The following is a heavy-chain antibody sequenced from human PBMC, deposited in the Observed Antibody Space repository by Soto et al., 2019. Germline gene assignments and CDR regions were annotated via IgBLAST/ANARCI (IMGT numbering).Heavy chain of an antibody. CDR1: GFTFISHT. Sequence: ESVGGLVKPGGSLRLSCAVSGFTFISHTLNWVRQAPGKGLEWVSSISGSGSPYYADSVKGRFTISRDNAQNSLYLQMSRLRAEDTAVYYCSREVQPVFRREYDYWGQGTLVTVSS. CDR2: ISGSGSP. J-gene: IGHJ4*02. CDR3: SREVQPVFRREYDY. V-gene: IGHV3-21*04.